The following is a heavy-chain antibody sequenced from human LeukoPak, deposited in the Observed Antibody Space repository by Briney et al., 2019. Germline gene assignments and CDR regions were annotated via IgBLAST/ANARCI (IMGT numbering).Heavy chain of an antibody. D-gene: IGHD3-22*01. CDR2: ISAYNGNT. Sequence: ASVKVSCKASGYTFTSYGISWVRQAPGQGLEWMGWISAYNGNTNYAQKLQGRVTMTTDTSTSTAYMELRSLRSDDTAVYYCARDQYYSDSSGYPYDIWGQGTMVTVSS. CDR1: GYTFTSYG. J-gene: IGHJ3*02. CDR3: ARDQYYSDSSGYPYDI. V-gene: IGHV1-18*01.